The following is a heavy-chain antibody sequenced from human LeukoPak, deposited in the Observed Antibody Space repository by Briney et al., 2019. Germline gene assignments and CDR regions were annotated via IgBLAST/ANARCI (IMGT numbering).Heavy chain of an antibody. CDR1: GGSFSGYY. Sequence: SETLSLTCAVYGGSFSGYYRSWIRQPPGKGLEWIGEINHSGSTNYNPSLKSRVTISVDTSKNQFSLKLSSVTAADTAVYYCARRTTQLWFIWGQGTLVTVSS. D-gene: IGHD5-18*01. V-gene: IGHV4-34*01. CDR2: INHSGST. J-gene: IGHJ4*02. CDR3: ARRTTQLWFI.